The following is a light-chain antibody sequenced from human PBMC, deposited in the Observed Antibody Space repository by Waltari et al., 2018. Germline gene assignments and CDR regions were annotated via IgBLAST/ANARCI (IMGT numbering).Light chain of an antibody. CDR2: GAS. J-gene: IGKJ2*01. CDR1: QSLLYSSINRNY. Sequence: DIVLTQSPDSLAVSLGERVTFNCKSSQSLLYSSINRNYLAWYQQRPGQPPKLLVYGASSRALGGPGRFRGSGSGTEFTLTISSLQAEDVAIYYCQQYFTTPYTFGRGTRLEIK. CDR3: QQYFTTPYT. V-gene: IGKV4-1*01.